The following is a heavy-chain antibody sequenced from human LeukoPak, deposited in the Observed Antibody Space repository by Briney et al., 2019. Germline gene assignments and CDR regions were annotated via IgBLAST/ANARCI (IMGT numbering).Heavy chain of an antibody. CDR3: ARARRYCFSDSCSWPYDH. CDR2: IYTSGNI. Sequence: GGSLRLSCEASGFNVRGYYMTWVRQAPGKGLECVSGIYTSGNIKYADSVRGRFTISRDNSKNTVYLQMNSLRGEDTAVYYCARARRYCFSDSCSWPYDHWGQGTRVTVSS. J-gene: IGHJ4*02. D-gene: IGHD2-21*01. V-gene: IGHV3-53*01. CDR1: GFNVRGYY.